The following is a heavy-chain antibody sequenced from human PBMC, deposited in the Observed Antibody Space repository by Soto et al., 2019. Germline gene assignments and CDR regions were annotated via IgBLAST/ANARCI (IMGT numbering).Heavy chain of an antibody. D-gene: IGHD6-19*01. Sequence: GASVKVSCKASGYTFTGQYMHWVRQAPGQGLEWMGWISTFNGNTNYAQKFQGRVTMTTDTSTNTADMELRSLDSDDTAVYYCARLTGYSSGWFDFWGRGTLVTVSS. J-gene: IGHJ4*02. CDR2: ISTFNGNT. CDR3: ARLTGYSSGWFDF. CDR1: GYTFTGQY. V-gene: IGHV1-18*01.